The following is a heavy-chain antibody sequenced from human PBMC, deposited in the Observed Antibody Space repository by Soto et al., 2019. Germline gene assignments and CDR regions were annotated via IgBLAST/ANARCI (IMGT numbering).Heavy chain of an antibody. CDR3: AREVGADFDY. CDR1: GYTFTSYY. Sequence: QVQLVQSGAEVKKPGASVKVSCKASGYTFTSYYMHWVRQAPGQGLEWMGIINPSGGSTSYAQKFQGRATMTRDTSTNTVYMELSSLRSEDTAVYYCAREVGADFDYWGQGTLVTVSS. CDR2: INPSGGST. V-gene: IGHV1-46*03. D-gene: IGHD2-15*01. J-gene: IGHJ4*02.